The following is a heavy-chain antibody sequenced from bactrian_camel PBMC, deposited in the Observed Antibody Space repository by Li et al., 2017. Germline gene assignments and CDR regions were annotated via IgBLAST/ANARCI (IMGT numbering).Heavy chain of an antibody. CDR1: GFTVRNYY. V-gene: IGHV3S40*01. Sequence: VQLVESGGGLVQPGGSLRVSCAASGFTVRNYYMSWVRQAPGKGLEWVSSIYSSGGSTYYGDSVKGRFTISQDRDDPADGPNTVTLQMNSLKVEDTGMYYCAADLLPLSYRLPTSTQFGNWGQGTQVTVS. D-gene: IGHD2*01. J-gene: IGHJ6*01. CDR3: AADLLPLSYRLPTSTQFGN. CDR2: IYSSGGST.